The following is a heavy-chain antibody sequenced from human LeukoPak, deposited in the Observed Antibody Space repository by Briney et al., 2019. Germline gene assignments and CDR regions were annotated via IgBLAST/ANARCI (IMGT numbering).Heavy chain of an antibody. J-gene: IGHJ4*02. D-gene: IGHD6-19*01. CDR3: ARERWDSSGQNYFDY. CDR2: ISAYSGYI. CDR1: GYTFSNYA. V-gene: IGHV1-18*01. Sequence: SMKVSCKASGYTFSNYAFIWVRQAPGHGLEWMGYISAYSGYIVYAHNFQDRVTLTTDRSTSTAYMGLRSLSSDDTAVYYCARERWDSSGQNYFDYGGQGTQVPVSS.